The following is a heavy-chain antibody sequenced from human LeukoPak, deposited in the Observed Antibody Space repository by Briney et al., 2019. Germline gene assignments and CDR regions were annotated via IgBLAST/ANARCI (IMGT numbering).Heavy chain of an antibody. V-gene: IGHV3-30*04. J-gene: IGHJ6*03. CDR1: GFTFSSYA. CDR3: ARGRGVYGSGHHYYYYMDV. D-gene: IGHD3-10*01. CDR2: ISHDGSNK. Sequence: GRSLRLSCAASGFTFSSYAMHWVRQAPGKGLEWVAVISHDGSNKYYADSVKGRFTISRDNSKNTLYLQMNSLRAEDTAVYYCARGRGVYGSGHHYYYYMDVWGKGTTVTVSS.